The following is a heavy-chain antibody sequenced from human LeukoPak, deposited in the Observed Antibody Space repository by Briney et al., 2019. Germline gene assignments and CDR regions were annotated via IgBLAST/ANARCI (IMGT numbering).Heavy chain of an antibody. CDR2: IYTSGST. J-gene: IGHJ5*02. D-gene: IGHD2-2*01. V-gene: IGHV4-61*02. CDR1: GGSISSGSYY. Sequence: PSQTLSLTCTVSGGSISSGSYYWSWIRQPAGKGLEWIGRIYTSGSTNYNPSLKSRVTLSVDTSKNQFSLKLSSVTAADTAVYYCARQLGYCSSTSCRAFDPWGQGTLVTVSS. CDR3: ARQLGYCSSTSCRAFDP.